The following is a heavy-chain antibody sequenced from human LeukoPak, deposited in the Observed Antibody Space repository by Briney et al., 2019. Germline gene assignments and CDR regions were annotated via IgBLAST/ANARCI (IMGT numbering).Heavy chain of an antibody. Sequence: SETLSLTCAVYGGSFSGYYWSWIRQPPGKGLEWIGEINHSGSTNYNPSLKSRVTISVDTSKNQFSLKLSSVTAADTAVYYCARGRKIVVVKRFERLRLNWFDPWGQGTLVTVSS. D-gene: IGHD3-22*01. V-gene: IGHV4-34*01. CDR3: ARGRKIVVVKRFERLRLNWFDP. J-gene: IGHJ5*02. CDR2: INHSGST. CDR1: GGSFSGYY.